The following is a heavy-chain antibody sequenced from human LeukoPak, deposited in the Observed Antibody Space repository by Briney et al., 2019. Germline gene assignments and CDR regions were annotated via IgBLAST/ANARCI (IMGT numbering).Heavy chain of an antibody. Sequence: SETLSLTCTVSGYSISSGYYRGWIRQPPGKGLEWIGSIYHSGSTNYNPSLKSRVTISVDTSKNQFSLKLSSVTAADTAVYYCARVVYYDSSGYYLYDYWGQGTLVTVSS. J-gene: IGHJ4*02. CDR1: GYSISSGYY. CDR2: IYHSGST. V-gene: IGHV4-38-2*02. D-gene: IGHD3-22*01. CDR3: ARVVYYDSSGYYLYDY.